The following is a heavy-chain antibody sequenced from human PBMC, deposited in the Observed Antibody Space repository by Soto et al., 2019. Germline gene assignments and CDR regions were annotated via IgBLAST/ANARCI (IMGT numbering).Heavy chain of an antibody. D-gene: IGHD4-4*01. CDR1: EFTFSNYA. CDR3: ARGPSYSDSYFDY. Sequence: QVQLVESGGGVVQPGGSLRLSCAASEFTFSNYAMHWVRHPPGKGLQWLAVISYDGNNKYYADSVEGRFTISRDNSKNTVYLQMNSLRLEDTAVYYCARGPSYSDSYFDYWGQGTLVTVSS. J-gene: IGHJ4*02. CDR2: ISYDGNNK. V-gene: IGHV3-30*03.